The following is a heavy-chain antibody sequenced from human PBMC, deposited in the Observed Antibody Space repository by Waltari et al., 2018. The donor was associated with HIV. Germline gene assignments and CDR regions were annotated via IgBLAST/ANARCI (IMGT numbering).Heavy chain of an antibody. J-gene: IGHJ4*02. CDR3: GRGAAGSVSDY. CDR2: SRSNANGYTT. V-gene: IGHV3-72*01. D-gene: IGHD2-15*01. CDR1: GFTLSDHY. Sequence: EVQLVDSGGGLVQPGGSLRLSCAASGFTLSDHYMDWVRQAPGKGLEWVGRSRSNANGYTTEYAASVEGRFSISRDEASNSAYLQMNSLKTEDTAVYFCGRGAAGSVSDYWGPGTLVTVSS.